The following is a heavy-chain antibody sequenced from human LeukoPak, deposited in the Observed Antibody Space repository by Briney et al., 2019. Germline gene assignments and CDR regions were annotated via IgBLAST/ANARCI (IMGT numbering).Heavy chain of an antibody. CDR3: ARRGQDSSGYPYNWFDP. V-gene: IGHV4-61*01. CDR2: IYDSGST. CDR1: GGSINGGSYY. D-gene: IGHD3-22*01. J-gene: IGHJ5*02. Sequence: SETLSLTCSVSGGSINGGSYYWSWIRQPPGKGLEWIGYIYDSGSTNYNPSLKSRVTISVDTSKNQFSLKLSSVTAADTAVYYCARRGQDSSGYPYNWFDPWGQGTLVTVSS.